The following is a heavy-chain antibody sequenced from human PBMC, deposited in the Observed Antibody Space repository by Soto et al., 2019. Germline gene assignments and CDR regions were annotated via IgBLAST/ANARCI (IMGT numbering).Heavy chain of an antibody. Sequence: VGSLRLSCAASGFTFSSYGMHWVRQAPGKGLEWVAVISYDGSNKYYADSVKGRFTISRDNSKNTLYLQMNSLRAEDTAVYYCAKDDSSPSNDWYFDLWGRGTLVTVSS. CDR1: GFTFSSYG. CDR2: ISYDGSNK. J-gene: IGHJ2*01. D-gene: IGHD2-2*01. CDR3: AKDDSSPSNDWYFDL. V-gene: IGHV3-30*18.